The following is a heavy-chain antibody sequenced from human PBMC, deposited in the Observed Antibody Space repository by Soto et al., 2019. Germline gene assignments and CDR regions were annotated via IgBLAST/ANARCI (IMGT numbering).Heavy chain of an antibody. CDR1: GGSISSVGYY. Sequence: PSETLSLTCAVSGGSISSVGYYWSWIRQHPGKGLEWIGYMYYSGTTYYNPSLKSRVTISVDTSKNQFSLKLSSVTAEDTAVYYCARGPGITIFGVVIPTFDYWGQGTPVTVSS. CDR3: ARGPGITIFGVVIPTFDY. J-gene: IGHJ4*02. CDR2: MYYSGTT. V-gene: IGHV4-31*11. D-gene: IGHD3-3*01.